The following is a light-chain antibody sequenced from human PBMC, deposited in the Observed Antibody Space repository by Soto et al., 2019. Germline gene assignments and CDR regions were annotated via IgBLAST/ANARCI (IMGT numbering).Light chain of an antibody. V-gene: IGKV3-20*01. Sequence: EIVLTQSPGTLSLSPGDRATLSCRASQSVNSNYLAWYQRKPGQAPRLLIYGASNRATDIPYRFSASVSGSVLPLNTTRLKAQAFAVYYCQQYELSLPTYDHRTKV. CDR3: QQYELSLPT. J-gene: IGKJ1*01. CDR2: GAS. CDR1: QSVNSNY.